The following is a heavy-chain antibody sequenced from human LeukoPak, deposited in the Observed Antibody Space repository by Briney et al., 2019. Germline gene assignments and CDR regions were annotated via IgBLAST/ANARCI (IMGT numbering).Heavy chain of an antibody. CDR3: ERDWAPSSENWFDP. CDR2: ISTSGTYI. D-gene: IGHD3-16*01. V-gene: IGHV3-11*06. CDR1: VLMFRDYH. J-gene: IGHJ5*02. Sequence: GGSLRLSCAASVLMFRDYHMSWVRQAPGKGLELISYISTSGTYINYTDSVKGRFTISRDNVKNSLYLQMNSLRAEDTAVYYCERDWAPSSENWFDPWGQGTLVTVSS.